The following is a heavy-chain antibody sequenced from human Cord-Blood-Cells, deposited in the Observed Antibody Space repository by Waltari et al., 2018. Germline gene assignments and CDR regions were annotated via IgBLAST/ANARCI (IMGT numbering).Heavy chain of an antibody. CDR3: ARALLGVVSSGAFDI. V-gene: IGHV1-2*02. Sequence: QVQLVQAGAEVKKPGASVKVSCKASGYTVTGYYMHWVRQAPGQGVEWMGWLNPNRGVTNYAQKFQGRVTMTRDTAISTAYMELSRLRSDDTAVDYCARALLGVVSSGAFDIWGQGTMVTVSS. CDR1: GYTVTGYY. D-gene: IGHD2-8*02. J-gene: IGHJ3*02. CDR2: LNPNRGVT.